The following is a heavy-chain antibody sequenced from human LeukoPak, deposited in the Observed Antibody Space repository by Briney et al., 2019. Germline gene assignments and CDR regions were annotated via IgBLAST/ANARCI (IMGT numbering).Heavy chain of an antibody. D-gene: IGHD5-12*01. J-gene: IGHJ4*02. V-gene: IGHV3-7*03. CDR1: GFTFNNYW. Sequence: GGSLRLSCVVSGFTFNNYWMNWVRQAPGKGLEWVANIQQDGGEKFYVDSVKGRFTISRDNAKNSLYLQMNSLRAEDTAVYYCAEAKWLRSKPSPFDYWGQGTLVTVSS. CDR3: AEAKWLRSKPSPFDY. CDR2: IQQDGGEK.